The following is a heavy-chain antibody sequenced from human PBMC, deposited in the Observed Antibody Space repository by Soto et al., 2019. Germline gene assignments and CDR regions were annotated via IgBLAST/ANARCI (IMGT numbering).Heavy chain of an antibody. J-gene: IGHJ5*02. CDR3: ASAAQQLVTEDWFDP. Sequence: SVKVSCKASGGTFSSYAISWVRQAPGQGLEWMGGIIPIFGTANYAQKFQGRVTITADKSTSTAYMELSSLRSEDTAVYYCASAAQQLVTEDWFDPWGQGTLVTVSS. D-gene: IGHD6-13*01. CDR1: GGTFSSYA. V-gene: IGHV1-69*06. CDR2: IIPIFGTA.